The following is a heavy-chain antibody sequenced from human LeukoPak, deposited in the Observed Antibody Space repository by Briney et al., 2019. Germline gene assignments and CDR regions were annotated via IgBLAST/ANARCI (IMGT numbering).Heavy chain of an antibody. CDR2: IYHIGST. D-gene: IGHD3-10*01. J-gene: IGHJ4*02. Sequence: SETLSLTCAVPGNSISSGYYWGWIRPPPGKGLEWIGSIYHIGSTYYNPSLKSRVTISVDTSKNQFSLKLSSVTAADTAVYYCAGSMVRGVIKLDYWGQGTLVTVSS. V-gene: IGHV4-38-2*01. CDR3: AGSMVRGVIKLDY. CDR1: GNSISSGYY.